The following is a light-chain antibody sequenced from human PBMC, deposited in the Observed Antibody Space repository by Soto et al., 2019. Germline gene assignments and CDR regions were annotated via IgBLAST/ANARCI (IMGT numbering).Light chain of an antibody. Sequence: EIVMTQTPLSLSVTPGQPATLSCRASQDVLNNYLAWFQQKPGQAPRLLISGISTRATGIPDRFSGSGFGTEFTLTISSLQSEDFAVYYCQQYKNWPLFGQGTRLEIK. CDR1: QDVLNN. V-gene: IGKV3D-15*01. CDR3: QQYKNWPL. J-gene: IGKJ5*01. CDR2: GIS.